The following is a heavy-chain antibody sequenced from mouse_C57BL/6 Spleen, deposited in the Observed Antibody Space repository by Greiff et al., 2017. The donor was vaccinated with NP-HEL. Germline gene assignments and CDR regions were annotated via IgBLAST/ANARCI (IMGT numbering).Heavy chain of an antibody. Sequence: QVHVKQSGAELVRPGASVTLSCKASGYTFTDYEMHWVKQTPVHGLEWIGAIDPETGGTAYNQKFKGKAILTSDKSSSTAYMELRSLTSEDSAVYYCTSITTVVVDYWGQGTTLTVSS. D-gene: IGHD1-1*01. V-gene: IGHV1-15*01. CDR2: IDPETGGT. CDR1: GYTFTDYE. J-gene: IGHJ2*01. CDR3: TSITTVVVDY.